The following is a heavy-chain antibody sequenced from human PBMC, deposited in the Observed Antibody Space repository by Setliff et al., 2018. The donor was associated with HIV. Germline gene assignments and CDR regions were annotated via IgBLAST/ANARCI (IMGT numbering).Heavy chain of an antibody. Sequence: PSETLSLTCTVDSESFTNYYWSWIRQPPGKGLEWIGEIDHGGSTRYNPSLKSRITMSVDTSKNQFSLRLSSVTAADTAVYYCARRSIVGVTRGYWGRGTLVTVSS. CDR2: IDHGGST. CDR1: SESFTNYY. CDR3: ARRSIVGVTRGY. D-gene: IGHD1-26*01. V-gene: IGHV4-34*10. J-gene: IGHJ4*02.